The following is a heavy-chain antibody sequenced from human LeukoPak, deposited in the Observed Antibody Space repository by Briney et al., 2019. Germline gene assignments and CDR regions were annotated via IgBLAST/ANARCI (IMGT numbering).Heavy chain of an antibody. V-gene: IGHV4-39*07. Sequence: SETLSLTCTVSGGSISSSSYYWGWIRQPPGKGLEWIGSIYYSGSTYYNPSLKSRVTISVDTSKNQFSLKLSSVTAADTAVYYCARGSYYGSGSFLNYYYYYGMDVRGQGTTVTVSS. J-gene: IGHJ6*02. D-gene: IGHD3-10*01. CDR2: IYYSGST. CDR3: ARGSYYGSGSFLNYYYYYGMDV. CDR1: GGSISSSSYY.